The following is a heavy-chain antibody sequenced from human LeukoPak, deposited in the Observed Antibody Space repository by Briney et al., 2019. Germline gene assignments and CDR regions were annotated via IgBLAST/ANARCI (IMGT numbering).Heavy chain of an antibody. CDR2: MNPNSGNT. J-gene: IGHJ4*02. D-gene: IGHD3-10*01. CDR3: ARRARITMVRRVDYYFDY. Sequence: GASVKVSCKASGYTFTGYYMHWVRQATGQGLEWMGWMNPNSGNTGYAQKFQGRVTMTRNTSISTAYMELSSLRSEDTAVYYCARRARITMVRRVDYYFDYWGQGTLVTVSS. CDR1: GYTFTGYY. V-gene: IGHV1-8*02.